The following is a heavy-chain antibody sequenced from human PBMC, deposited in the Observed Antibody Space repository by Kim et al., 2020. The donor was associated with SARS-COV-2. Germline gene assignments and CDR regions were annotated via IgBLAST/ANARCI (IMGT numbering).Heavy chain of an antibody. D-gene: IGHD2-8*01. Sequence: GGSLRLSCGASGFTFSNFAMSWVRQAPGKGLEWVSTLCGSAGSTHYADSVKGRFTISRDNSKKTLYLQLNSLTADDTAIFYCAKERAVVRSGVASPLAFDTWGHGTLVAVSS. J-gene: IGHJ5*01. CDR2: LCGSAGST. CDR1: GFTFSNFA. V-gene: IGHV3-23*01. CDR3: AKERAVVRSGVASPLAFDT.